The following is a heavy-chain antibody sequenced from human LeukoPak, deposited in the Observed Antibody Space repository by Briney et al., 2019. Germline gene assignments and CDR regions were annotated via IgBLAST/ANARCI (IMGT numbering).Heavy chain of an antibody. CDR2: INPQRGDT. V-gene: IGHV1-2*02. Sequence: ASVKVSCRTSGYTFTGYYIHWVRQPPGQGLEWMGWINPQRGDTKFAQKFQGRVTMTRDTSISTAYMEPSRLTSDDTALYYCARNAPGGYYNSTTFFLVEFFQHRGQGTLVTVSS. J-gene: IGHJ1*01. CDR3: ARNAPGGYYNSTTFFLVEFFQH. CDR1: GYTFTGYY. D-gene: IGHD2/OR15-2a*01.